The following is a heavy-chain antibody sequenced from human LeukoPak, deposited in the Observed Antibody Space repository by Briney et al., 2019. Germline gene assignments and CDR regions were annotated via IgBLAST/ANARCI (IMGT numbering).Heavy chain of an antibody. J-gene: IGHJ4*02. CDR2: IIPIFGTA. D-gene: IGHD4-17*01. CDR3: ARGTDYGEYYFDY. CDR1: GGTFSSYA. V-gene: IGHV1-69*13. Sequence: SVKVSCKASGGTFSSYAISWVRQAPGQGLEWMGGIIPIFGTANYAQKFQGRVTITADESTSTAYMELSSLRPEDTAVYYCARGTDYGEYYFDYWGQGTLVTVSS.